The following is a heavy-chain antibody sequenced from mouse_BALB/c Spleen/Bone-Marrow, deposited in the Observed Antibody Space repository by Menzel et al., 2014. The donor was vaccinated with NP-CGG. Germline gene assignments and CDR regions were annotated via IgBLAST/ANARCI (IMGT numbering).Heavy chain of an antibody. V-gene: IGHV3-6*02. Sequence: VQLQQSGPGLVKPSQSLSLTCSVTGYSITSGYYWNWIRQFPGSRLEWMGYITYDGSSNYNPSLKNRISITRDTSENHFFLKLNSVTTEDTATYYCARDHYYGSSYLDYWGQGTTLTVSS. CDR2: ITYDGSS. D-gene: IGHD1-1*01. CDR1: GYSITSGYY. CDR3: ARDHYYGSSYLDY. J-gene: IGHJ2*01.